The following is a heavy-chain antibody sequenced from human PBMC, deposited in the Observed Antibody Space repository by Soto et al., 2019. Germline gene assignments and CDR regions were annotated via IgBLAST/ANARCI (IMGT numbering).Heavy chain of an antibody. D-gene: IGHD2-15*01. J-gene: IGHJ5*02. CDR2: ISGSGGST. V-gene: IGHV3-23*01. CDR3: AKSLHPSVGSCRFDP. Sequence: EVQLLESGGGLVQPGGSLRLSCAASGFTFSSYAMSWVRQAPGKGLEWVSAISGSGGSTYNADSVKGRFTISRDNSKNTKYLQMNSLRADDTAVYYCAKSLHPSVGSCRFDPWGQGTLVTVSS. CDR1: GFTFSSYA.